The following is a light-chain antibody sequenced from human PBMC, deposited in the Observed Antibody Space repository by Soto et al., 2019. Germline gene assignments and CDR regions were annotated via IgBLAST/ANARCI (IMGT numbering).Light chain of an antibody. CDR3: MQALQAPIN. J-gene: IGKJ5*01. CDR1: QILLHSNGYNY. Sequence: DIVMTHSPLSLPVTPVDPASISCMSSQILLHSNGYNYLDWYLQKPGQSPQLLIYLGSNRASGVPDRFSGSGSGTDFTLSISTVEAGDVGVYYCMQALQAPINFGQGTRLEIK. V-gene: IGKV2-28*01. CDR2: LGS.